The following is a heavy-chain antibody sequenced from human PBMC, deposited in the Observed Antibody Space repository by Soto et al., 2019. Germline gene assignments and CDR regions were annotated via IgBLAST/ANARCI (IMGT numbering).Heavy chain of an antibody. D-gene: IGHD3-10*01. J-gene: IGHJ3*02. V-gene: IGHV3-30*18. CDR1: GFPFSSFG. CDR2: VSAAGYTT. Sequence: QGELLESGGGVVQPGTSLRLSCAASGFPFSSFGMHWVRQAPGKGLEWVAVVSAAGYTTYYSDSVKGRFNISRDNSRNTMNLQTTSLRSEATGLYFCAKEGRIRNITLAIWGRATMVTVSS. CDR3: AKEGRIRNITLAI.